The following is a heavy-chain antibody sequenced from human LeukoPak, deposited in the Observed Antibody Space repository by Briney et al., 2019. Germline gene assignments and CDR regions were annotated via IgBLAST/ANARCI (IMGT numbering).Heavy chain of an antibody. CDR1: GYTFTSYA. J-gene: IGHJ4*02. CDR2: SNAGNGNT. V-gene: IGHV1-3*02. Sequence: ASVKVSCKASGYTFTSYAMHWVRQAPGQRLEWMGWSNAGNGNTKYSQEFQGRVTMTTDTSTRTAYMELSSLRSEDTAVYYCARELFEAFDYWGQGTLVTVSS. D-gene: IGHD3-3*01. CDR3: ARELFEAFDY.